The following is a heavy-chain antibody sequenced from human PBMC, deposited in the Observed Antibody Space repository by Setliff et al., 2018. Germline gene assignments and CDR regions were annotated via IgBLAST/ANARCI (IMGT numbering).Heavy chain of an antibody. CDR1: GGTFSSYA. CDR3: ARHASSYSDNSGYYYEIGYFRH. D-gene: IGHD3-22*01. J-gene: IGHJ1*01. CDR2: IIPIFGTA. Sequence: SVKVSCKASGGTFSSYAISWVRQAPGQGLEWMGGIIPIFGTANYAQKFQGRVTITTDESTSTAYMELSSLRSEDTAVYYCARHASSYSDNSGYYYEIGYFRHWGQGTLVTVSS. V-gene: IGHV1-69*05.